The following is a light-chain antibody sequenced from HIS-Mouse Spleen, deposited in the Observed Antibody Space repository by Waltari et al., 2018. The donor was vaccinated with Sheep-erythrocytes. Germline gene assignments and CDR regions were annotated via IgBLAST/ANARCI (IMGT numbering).Light chain of an antibody. J-gene: IGLJ3*02. CDR2: GKN. V-gene: IGLV3-19*01. CDR1: SLRSYY. Sequence: SSELTQDPAVSVALGQTVRITCNGDSLRSYYAIWYQQKPGQAPVLVIYGKNNRPSGIPDRFSGSSSGNTASLTITGAQAEDEADYYCNSRDSSGNHWVFGGGTKLTVL. CDR3: NSRDSSGNHWV.